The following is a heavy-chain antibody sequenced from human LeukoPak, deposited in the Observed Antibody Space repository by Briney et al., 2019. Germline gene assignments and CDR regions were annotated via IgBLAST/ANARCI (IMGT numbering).Heavy chain of an antibody. CDR2: ISAYNGNT. V-gene: IGHV1-18*01. Sequence: ASVKVSCKASGYTFTSYGISWVRQAPGQGLEWMGWISAYNGNTNCAQKLQGRVTMTTDTSTSTAYMELRSLRSDDTAVYYCARGAGYDFWSGDNWFDPWGQGTLVTVSS. J-gene: IGHJ5*02. CDR1: GYTFTSYG. D-gene: IGHD3-3*01. CDR3: ARGAGYDFWSGDNWFDP.